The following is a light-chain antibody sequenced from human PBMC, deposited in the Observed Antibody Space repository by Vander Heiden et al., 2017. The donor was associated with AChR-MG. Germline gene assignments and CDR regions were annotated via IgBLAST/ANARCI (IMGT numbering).Light chain of an antibody. CDR3: SSYTSSSTLV. V-gene: IGLV2-14*01. Sequence: HSALTPPASVSGSPGQSITVPGTGTSVDVGGYHDGSGYQQHPGKAPKLMIYEVRNRPSGGSNRCSGSKSGNTASLTISGLQAEDEADYYCSSYTSSSTLVFGGGTKLTVL. J-gene: IGLJ3*02. CDR2: EVR. CDR1: SVDVGGYHD.